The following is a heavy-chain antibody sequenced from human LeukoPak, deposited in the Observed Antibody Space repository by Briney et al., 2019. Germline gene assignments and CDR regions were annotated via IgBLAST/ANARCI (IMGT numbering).Heavy chain of an antibody. Sequence: SETLPLTCTVSGGSISSYYWSWIRQPAGKGLEWIGRIYTSGSTNYNPSLKSRVTMSVDTSKNQFSLKLSSVTAADTAVYYCAREQGYCSGGSCYPNFDYWGQGTLVTVSS. CDR1: GGSISSYY. CDR3: AREQGYCSGGSCYPNFDY. J-gene: IGHJ4*02. CDR2: IYTSGST. D-gene: IGHD2-15*01. V-gene: IGHV4-4*07.